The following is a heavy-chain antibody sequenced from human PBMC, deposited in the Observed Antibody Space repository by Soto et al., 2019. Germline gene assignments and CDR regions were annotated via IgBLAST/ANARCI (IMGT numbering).Heavy chain of an antibody. Sequence: ASVKVSCKASGYTFTSYYIHWVRQAPGQGLEWMGIINPSGGSTSYAQKFQGRVTMTRDTSTSTVYMELSSLRSEDTAVYYCATYFGYCTNGVCPFDYWGQGTLVTVSS. J-gene: IGHJ4*02. D-gene: IGHD2-8*01. CDR1: GYTFTSYY. V-gene: IGHV1-46*01. CDR2: INPSGGST. CDR3: ATYFGYCTNGVCPFDY.